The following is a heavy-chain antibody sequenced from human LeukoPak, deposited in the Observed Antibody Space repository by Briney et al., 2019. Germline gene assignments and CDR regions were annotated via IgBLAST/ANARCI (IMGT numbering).Heavy chain of an antibody. CDR3: ARHFSSSWSNWFDP. V-gene: IGHV4-39*01. D-gene: IGHD6-13*01. CDR1: GGSISSSSYY. J-gene: IGHJ5*02. CDR2: IYYSGST. Sequence: SETLSLTCTVSGGSISSSSYYWGWIRQPPGKGLEWIGSIYYSGSTYYNPSLKSRVTISVDTSKNQFSLKPSSVTAADTAVYYCARHFSSSWSNWFDPWGQGTLVTVSS.